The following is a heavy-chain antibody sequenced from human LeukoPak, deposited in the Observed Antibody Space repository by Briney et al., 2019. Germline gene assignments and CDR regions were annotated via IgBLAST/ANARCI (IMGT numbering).Heavy chain of an antibody. J-gene: IGHJ4*02. CDR3: AKDPGTYYYDSSYYTG. Sequence: QPGGSLRLSCAASGFTFSSYAMSWVRQVPGKGLEWVSSISGHTRDTYYADSVKGRFTVSRDNSKNTLYLQMNSLRAEDTAVYYCAKDPGTYYYDSSYYTGWGQGALVTVSS. D-gene: IGHD3-22*01. V-gene: IGHV3-23*01. CDR2: ISGHTRDT. CDR1: GFTFSSYA.